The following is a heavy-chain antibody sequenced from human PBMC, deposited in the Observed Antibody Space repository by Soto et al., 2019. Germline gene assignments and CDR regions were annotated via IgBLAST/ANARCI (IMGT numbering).Heavy chain of an antibody. J-gene: IGHJ4*02. CDR3: ARVYGSSTSCTYNYFDD. CDR2: IIPIFGTA. D-gene: IGHD2-2*01. CDR1: GGTFSSYA. V-gene: IGHV1-69*01. Sequence: SVQVSCKASGGTFSSYAISWVRQAPGQGLEWMGGIIPIFGTANYAQKFQGRVTITADESTSTAYMELSSLRSEDTAGYYCARVYGSSTSCTYNYFDDWGKGNLVTVYS.